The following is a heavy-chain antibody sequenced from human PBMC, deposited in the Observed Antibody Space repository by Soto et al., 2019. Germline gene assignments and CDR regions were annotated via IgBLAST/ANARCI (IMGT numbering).Heavy chain of an antibody. V-gene: IGHV3-21*01. J-gene: IGHJ3*02. CDR2: ISSSSSYI. CDR3: ARDLGYYDYVWGSYDTSDAFDI. Sequence: EVQLVESGGGLVKPGGSLRLSCAASGFTFSSYSMNWVRQAPGKGLEWVSSISSSSSYIYYADSVKGRFTISRDNAKKSLYLQMNSLRAEDTAVYYCARDLGYYDYVWGSYDTSDAFDIWGQGTMVTVSS. D-gene: IGHD3-16*01. CDR1: GFTFSSYS.